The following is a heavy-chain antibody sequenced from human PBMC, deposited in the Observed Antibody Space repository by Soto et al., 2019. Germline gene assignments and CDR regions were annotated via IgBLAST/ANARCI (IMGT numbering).Heavy chain of an antibody. CDR2: INPSGGGT. J-gene: IGHJ6*02. Sequence: QEQLVQSGAEVKKPGAAVKLSCKASGYTFSLYYMHWVRQAPGQGLEWMGMINPSGGGTTNAERCEGRVTTSRDTSTTTVYMELSSLRSEDTAVYYCARGSRQPSVIYEYYYGMDVWGQGTTVTVS. CDR3: ARGSRQPSVIYEYYYGMDV. CDR1: GYTFSLYY. V-gene: IGHV1-46*01. D-gene: IGHD6-13*01.